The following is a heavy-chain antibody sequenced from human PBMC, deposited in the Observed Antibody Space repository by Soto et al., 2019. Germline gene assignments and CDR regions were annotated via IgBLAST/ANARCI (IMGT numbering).Heavy chain of an antibody. CDR2: IRYDGSDK. V-gene: IGHV3-33*01. CDR3: ARDDRASPSCLTP. Sequence: GGSLRLSCAASGFTFSTYGMQWVRQAPGKGLEWVAGIRYDGSDKYYADSVEGRFTISRDNSKNTLYLQMNSLRAEDTAVYYCARDDRASPSCLTPWGQGTLVTVSS. D-gene: IGHD2-2*01. CDR1: GFTFSTYG. J-gene: IGHJ5*02.